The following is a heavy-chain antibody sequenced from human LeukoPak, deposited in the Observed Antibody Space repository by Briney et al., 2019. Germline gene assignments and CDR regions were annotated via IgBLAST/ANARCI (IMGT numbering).Heavy chain of an antibody. J-gene: IGHJ4*02. D-gene: IGHD5-12*01. CDR1: GGSISSYY. V-gene: IGHV4-4*07. CDR3: ARESQGGYDYDS. CDR2: IFSSENT. Sequence: PSETLSLTCTVSGGSISSYYWSWIRQPAGKGLEWLGRIFSSENTKYNPSLKSRVTMSVDTSKNQFSLKVTSVTAADTAVYYCARESQGGYDYDSWGQGTLVTVSS.